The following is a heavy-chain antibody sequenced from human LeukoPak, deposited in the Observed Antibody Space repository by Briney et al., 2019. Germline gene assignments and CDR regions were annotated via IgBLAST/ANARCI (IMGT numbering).Heavy chain of an antibody. CDR2: ISGSGGST. CDR1: GFTFSSYG. Sequence: GGSLRLSCAASGFTFSSYGMHWVRQAPGKGLEWVSAISGSGGSTYYADSVKGRFTISRDNSKNTLYLQMNSLRAEDTAVYYCAKYCSSTSCYCDYWGQGTLVTVSS. D-gene: IGHD2-2*01. CDR3: AKYCSSTSCYCDY. V-gene: IGHV3-23*01. J-gene: IGHJ4*02.